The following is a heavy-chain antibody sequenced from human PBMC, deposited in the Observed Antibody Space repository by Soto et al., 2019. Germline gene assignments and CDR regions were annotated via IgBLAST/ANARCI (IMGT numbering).Heavy chain of an antibody. CDR3: ARGNTTYDFWSGYYPPGAFDI. CDR1: GYTFTSDG. Sequence: ASVKVSCKASGYTFTSDGVSWVRQAPGQGLEWMGWISAYNGNTNYAQKLQGRVTMTTDTSTSTAYMELRSLRSDDTAVYYCARGNTTYDFWSGYYPPGAFDIWGQGTMVTVSS. J-gene: IGHJ3*02. D-gene: IGHD3-3*01. CDR2: ISAYNGNT. V-gene: IGHV1-18*01.